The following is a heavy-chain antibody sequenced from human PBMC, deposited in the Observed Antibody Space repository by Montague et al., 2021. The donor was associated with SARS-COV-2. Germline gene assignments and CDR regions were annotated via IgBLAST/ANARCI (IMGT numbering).Heavy chain of an antibody. CDR3: SRTPTRPLSLDS. V-gene: IGHV4-4*07. CDR2: VSTCETT. J-gene: IGHJ4*02. D-gene: IGHD6-6*01. CDR1: GGSITGFS. Sequence: SETLSLTCAVSGGSITGFSWRWVRQPAGTGLEWICCVSTCETTNYSHYPMSRVTMSVDTSKNQFSLNLNSVTAADTAIYYCSRTPTRPLSLDSWGQGTLVTVSS.